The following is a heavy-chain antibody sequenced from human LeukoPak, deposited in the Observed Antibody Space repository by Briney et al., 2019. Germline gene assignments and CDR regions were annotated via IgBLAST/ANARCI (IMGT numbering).Heavy chain of an antibody. Sequence: SETLSLTCTISGGSISSYYWSWIRQPPGKGLEWIGYIYYSGSTNYNPSLKSRVTISVDTSKNQFSLKLSSVTAADTAVYYCARAKDTAMVIDYWGQGTLVTVSS. D-gene: IGHD5-18*01. CDR1: GGSISSYY. CDR3: ARAKDTAMVIDY. V-gene: IGHV4-59*01. CDR2: IYYSGST. J-gene: IGHJ4*02.